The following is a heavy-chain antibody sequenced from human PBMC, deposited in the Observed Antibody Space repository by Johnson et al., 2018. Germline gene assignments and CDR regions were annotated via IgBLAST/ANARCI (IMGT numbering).Heavy chain of an antibody. Sequence: VQLVESGGGLVQPGGSLRLSCVGSGFTFSNFWMNWVRQAPGKGLEWVANIKKDGSETFYVDSVRGRFTICRDNARNSLFLQMDSLRADDPAIYYCARSGWASASGWGSDDWHFDLWGRGTLVTVSS. D-gene: IGHD1-14*01. V-gene: IGHV3-7*01. CDR1: GFTFSNFW. CDR3: ARSGWASASGWGSDDWHFDL. J-gene: IGHJ2*01. CDR2: IKKDGSET.